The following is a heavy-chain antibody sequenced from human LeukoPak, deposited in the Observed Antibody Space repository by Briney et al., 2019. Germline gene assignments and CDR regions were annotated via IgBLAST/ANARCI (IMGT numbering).Heavy chain of an antibody. D-gene: IGHD3-22*01. CDR3: ARVHYDSSGYYEGRSFWFDP. J-gene: IGHJ5*02. V-gene: IGHV3-7*01. CDR1: GFTFSSYW. Sequence: GGSLRLSCAASGFTFSSYWMSWVRQAPGKGLEWVANIKQDGSEKYYVDSVKGRCTISRDNAKNPLYLQMNSLRAEDTAVYYCARVHYDSSGYYEGRSFWFDPWGQGTLVTVSS. CDR2: IKQDGSEK.